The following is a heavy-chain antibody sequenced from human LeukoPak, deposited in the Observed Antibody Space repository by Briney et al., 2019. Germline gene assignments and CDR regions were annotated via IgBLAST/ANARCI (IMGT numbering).Heavy chain of an antibody. CDR2: TDYRSKWYN. J-gene: IGHJ3*02. D-gene: IGHD4-11*01. CDR1: GDGFSSNSVA. Sequence: SQTLSLTCAFSGDGFSSNSVAWNWIRQSPSRGLEWLGRTDYRSKWYNDYAVSVKSRITINPDPSKNQFSLQLNSVTPEDTAVYYCARGQFTAFDIWGQGTMLTVSS. V-gene: IGHV6-1*01. CDR3: ARGQFTAFDI.